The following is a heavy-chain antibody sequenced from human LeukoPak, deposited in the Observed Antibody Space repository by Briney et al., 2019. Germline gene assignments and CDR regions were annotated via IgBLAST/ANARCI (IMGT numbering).Heavy chain of an antibody. CDR2: ISSSGSTI. Sequence: PGGSLRLSCAASGFTFSSYEMNWVRQAPGKGLEWVSYISSSGSTIYYADSVKGRFTISRDNAKNSLYLQMNSLRAEDTAVYYCARQGPYYGSGSYYNPHGWFDPWGQGTLVTVSS. D-gene: IGHD3-10*01. CDR1: GFTFSSYE. J-gene: IGHJ5*02. CDR3: ARQGPYYGSGSYYNPHGWFDP. V-gene: IGHV3-48*03.